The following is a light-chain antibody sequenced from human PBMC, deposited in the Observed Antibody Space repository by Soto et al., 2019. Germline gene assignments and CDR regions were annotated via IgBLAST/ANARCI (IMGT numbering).Light chain of an antibody. V-gene: IGKV4-1*01. CDR3: QQCYSPHWT. CDR1: QSVLSSSNNKND. J-gene: IGKJ1*01. Sequence: DIVMTQSPESLAVSLGERATINCKSSQSVLSSSNNKNDLAWYQQKPGQPPKLLIYWASTRETGVPDRFSGSGAGTEFALTISSLQAEDVAVYYCQQCYSPHWTFGQGTKVEIK. CDR2: WAS.